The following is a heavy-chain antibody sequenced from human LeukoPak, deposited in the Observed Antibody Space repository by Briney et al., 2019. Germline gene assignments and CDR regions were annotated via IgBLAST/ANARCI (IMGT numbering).Heavy chain of an antibody. CDR2: IYYSGST. CDR3: ARADGTIYYFDS. V-gene: IGHV4-31*03. Sequence: SETLSLTCTVSGXSISSRAYYWSWIRQHPGKGPEWIGYIYYSGSTYYNPSLKSRVIISLNTSKTQFSLKLSSVTAADTAVYYCARADGTIYYFDSWGQGTVVTVSS. CDR1: GXSISSRAYY. J-gene: IGHJ4*02. D-gene: IGHD5-24*01.